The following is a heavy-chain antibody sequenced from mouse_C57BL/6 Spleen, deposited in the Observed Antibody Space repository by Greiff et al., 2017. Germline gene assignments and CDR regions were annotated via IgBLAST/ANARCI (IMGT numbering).Heavy chain of an antibody. CDR3: ARECDITTEGFAY. D-gene: IGHD1-1*01. J-gene: IGHJ3*01. CDR1: GYTFTSYW. CDR2: IHPNSGST. V-gene: IGHV1-64*01. Sequence: QVQLQQPGAELVKPGASVKLSCKASGYTFTSYWMHWVKQRPGQGLEWIGMIHPNSGSTNYNEKFKSKATLTVDKSSSTAYMQLSSLTSEDSAVYYCARECDITTEGFAYWGQGTLVTVSA.